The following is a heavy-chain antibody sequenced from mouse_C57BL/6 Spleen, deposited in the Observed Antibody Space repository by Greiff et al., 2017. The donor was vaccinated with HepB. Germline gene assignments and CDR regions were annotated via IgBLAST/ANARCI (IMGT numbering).Heavy chain of an antibody. V-gene: IGHV1-77*01. CDR3: ARARITTVVDPWFAY. CDR2: IGPGSGST. D-gene: IGHD1-1*01. J-gene: IGHJ3*01. Sequence: QLQQSGAELVKPGASVKISCKASGYTFTDYYINWVKQRPGQGLEWIGKIGPGSGSTYYNEKFKGKATLTADKSSSKAYMQLSSLTSEDSAVYFCARARITTVVDPWFAYWGQGTLVTVSA. CDR1: GYTFTDYY.